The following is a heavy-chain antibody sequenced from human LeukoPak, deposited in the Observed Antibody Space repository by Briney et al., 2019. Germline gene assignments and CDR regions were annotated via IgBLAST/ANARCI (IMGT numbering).Heavy chain of an antibody. D-gene: IGHD3-22*01. CDR3: AREGDYYDRSGFRRRDLDY. V-gene: IGHV4-38-2*02. J-gene: IGHJ4*02. CDR1: GYSISSGYY. Sequence: SETLSLTCTVSGYSISSGYYWGWIRQPPGKGLEWSGSIYHSGRTYYNPSLKSRVTISVDTSKNQFSLKLSSVTAADTAVYYCAREGDYYDRSGFRRRDLDYWGQGTLVTVSS. CDR2: IYHSGRT.